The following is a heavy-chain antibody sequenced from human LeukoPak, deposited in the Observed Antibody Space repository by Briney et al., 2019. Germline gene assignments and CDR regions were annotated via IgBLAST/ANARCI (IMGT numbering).Heavy chain of an antibody. Sequence: PGGSLRLSCAASGFTFRTYGLHWVRQAPGKGLEYVSAISTNGDSTYYADSVKGRFTISRDNSKNTLFLQMDSLRADDMAVYYCARWGSTSCYDYWGQGTLVTVSS. J-gene: IGHJ4*02. CDR3: ARWGSTSCYDY. D-gene: IGHD2-2*01. V-gene: IGHV3-64*02. CDR2: ISTNGDST. CDR1: GFTFRTYG.